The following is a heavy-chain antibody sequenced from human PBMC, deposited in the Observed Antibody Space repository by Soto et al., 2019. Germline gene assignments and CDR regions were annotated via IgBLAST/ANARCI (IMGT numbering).Heavy chain of an antibody. CDR3: ARDFAAASYWYFDL. CDR2: ISSSSSTI. Sequence: GGSLRLACAASGFTFSSYSMNWVRQAPGKGLEWVSYISSSSSTIYYADSVKGRFTISRDNAKNSLYLQMNSLRDEDTAVYYCARDFAAASYWYFDLWGRGTLVTVSS. V-gene: IGHV3-48*02. D-gene: IGHD6-13*01. J-gene: IGHJ2*01. CDR1: GFTFSSYS.